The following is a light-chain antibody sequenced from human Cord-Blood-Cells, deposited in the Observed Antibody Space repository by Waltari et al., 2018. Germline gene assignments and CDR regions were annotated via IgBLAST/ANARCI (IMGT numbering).Light chain of an antibody. CDR2: DVS. CDR1: SSDVGGYNY. J-gene: IGLJ2*01. V-gene: IGLV2-11*01. CDR3: CSYAGSYTLV. Sequence: QSALTQPRSVSGSPGQSVPISCTGTSSDVGGYNYVSWYPQHPGKAPKLMNYDVSKRPSGVPDRFAGSKSGNTSSRTISGLQAEDEADYYGCSYAGSYTLVFGGGTKLTVL.